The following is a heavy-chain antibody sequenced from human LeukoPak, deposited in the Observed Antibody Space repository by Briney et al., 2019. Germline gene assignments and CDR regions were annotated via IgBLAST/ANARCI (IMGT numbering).Heavy chain of an antibody. V-gene: IGHV3-23*01. CDR3: ARGGLYKFDY. D-gene: IGHD1-14*01. J-gene: IGHJ4*02. Sequence: GGSLRLSCAASGFTFSGYAMSWVRQAPGKGLEWVSTVIGSGGNTYYADSVRGRFTISRDNSKNTLYLQINSLGADDKAVYYCARGGLYKFDYWGQGTLVTVSS. CDR1: GFTFSGYA. CDR2: VIGSGGNT.